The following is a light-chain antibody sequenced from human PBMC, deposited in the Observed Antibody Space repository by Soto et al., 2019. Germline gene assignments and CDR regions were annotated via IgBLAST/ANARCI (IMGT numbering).Light chain of an antibody. Sequence: EIVLTQSPGTLSLSPGERATLSCRASQSVGRNYLAWYQQKLGQAPRLLIHGASSRATGIPDRFSGSGSGTDFILTISRVEPEDFAVYYCQQYASSPITCGGGTKVEIK. CDR1: QSVGRNY. CDR3: QQYASSPIT. J-gene: IGKJ4*02. CDR2: GAS. V-gene: IGKV3-20*01.